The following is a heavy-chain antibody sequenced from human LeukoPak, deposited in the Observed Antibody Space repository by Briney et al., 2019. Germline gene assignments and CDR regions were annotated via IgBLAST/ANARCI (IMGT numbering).Heavy chain of an antibody. CDR2: IYYSGST. Sequence: SETLSLTCTVSGGSIRSYYWSWIRQPPGKGLEWIGYIYYSGSTNYNPSLKSRVTISVDTSKNQFSLKLRSVTAADTAVYYCARIKYDSSGYPNFDYWGQGTLVTVS. V-gene: IGHV4-59*01. D-gene: IGHD3-22*01. J-gene: IGHJ4*02. CDR3: ARIKYDSSGYPNFDY. CDR1: GGSIRSYY.